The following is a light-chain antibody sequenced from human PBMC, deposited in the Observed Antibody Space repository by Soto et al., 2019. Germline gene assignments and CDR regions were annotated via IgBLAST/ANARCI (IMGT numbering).Light chain of an antibody. CDR3: MLHVGSGISV. Sequence: QTVVTQEPSFSVSPGGTVTLTCGLTSGSVSTSYYPSWYQQTPGQAPRTLIYNTNTRSFGVPDRFSGSILGNKAALTITGAQADDESDYYCMLHVGSGISVFCGGTKLTVL. CDR2: NTN. V-gene: IGLV8-61*01. J-gene: IGLJ2*01. CDR1: SGSVSTSYY.